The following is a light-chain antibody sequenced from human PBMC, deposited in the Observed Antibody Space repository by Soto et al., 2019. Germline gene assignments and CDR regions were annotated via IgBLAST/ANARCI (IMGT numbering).Light chain of an antibody. CDR3: QQHINWPLT. Sequence: EIVLTHSPATLSLSPGEGAPLSSRASQTVSSSLAWYQQKPGQAPRLLIYEASNRATGIPARFSGSGSGADFTLTISSLEPEDFALYYCQQHINWPLTFGGGTKVDIK. V-gene: IGKV3-11*01. CDR2: EAS. J-gene: IGKJ4*01. CDR1: QTVSSS.